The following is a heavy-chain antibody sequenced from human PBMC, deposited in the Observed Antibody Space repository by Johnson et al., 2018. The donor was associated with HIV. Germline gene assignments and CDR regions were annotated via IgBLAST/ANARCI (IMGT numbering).Heavy chain of an antibody. CDR1: GFTFSSYC. D-gene: IGHD4-17*01. CDR3: ARGSGVLTGGDSDAFDI. J-gene: IGHJ3*02. Sequence: MQLVESGGSVVRPGGSLRLSCAGSGFTFSSYCMSWVRQAPGKGLEWVSAISGSGGSTYYADSVKGRFTISRDNSKNTLYLQMNSLRAEDTTVYYCARGSGVLTGGDSDAFDIWGQGTMVTVSS. CDR2: ISGSGGST. V-gene: IGHV3-23*04.